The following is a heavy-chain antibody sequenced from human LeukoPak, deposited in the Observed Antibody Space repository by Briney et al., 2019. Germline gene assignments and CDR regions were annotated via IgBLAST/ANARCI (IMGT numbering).Heavy chain of an antibody. D-gene: IGHD5-18*01. CDR2: ISGSGGST. CDR3: AKDRRGYSYGYPLIPPDY. V-gene: IGHV3-23*01. J-gene: IGHJ4*02. CDR1: GFTFSSYA. Sequence: QPGGSLRLSCAASGFTFSSYAMSWVRQAPGKGLEWVSAISGSGGSTYYTDSVKGRFTISRDNSKNTLYLQMNSLRAEDTAVYYCAKDRRGYSYGYPLIPPDYWGQGTLVTVSS.